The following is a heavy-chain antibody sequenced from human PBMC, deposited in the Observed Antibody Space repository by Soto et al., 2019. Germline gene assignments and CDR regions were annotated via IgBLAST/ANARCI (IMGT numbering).Heavy chain of an antibody. J-gene: IGHJ1*01. CDR2: IHPSGDT. CDR3: MRGYCTTSPCSGDFQF. CDR1: GYKFTTYF. D-gene: IGHD2-15*01. V-gene: IGHV1-46*01. Sequence: ASVKVSCKASGYKFTTYFIHWVRRAPGQGLEWMGMIHPSGDTGYAQKFRGRVTMTIDTSTTTAYLELRNLTSEDTAVYFSMRGYCTTSPCSGDFQFWGQGTLVTVSS.